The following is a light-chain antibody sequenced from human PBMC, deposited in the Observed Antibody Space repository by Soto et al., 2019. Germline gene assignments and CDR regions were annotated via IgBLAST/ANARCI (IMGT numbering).Light chain of an antibody. CDR3: QQYYTTPYS. CDR2: WAS. CDR1: QSLFYSSNSKNY. J-gene: IGKJ2*01. V-gene: IGKV4-1*01. Sequence: DIVMTQSPDSLAVSLGERATINCKSNQSLFYSSNSKNYLTWYQQKPGQPPKLLFYWASIRQSGIPDRFSGSGSGTDFTLTISSLQAEDVAVYYCQQYYTTPYSFGQGTKLEI.